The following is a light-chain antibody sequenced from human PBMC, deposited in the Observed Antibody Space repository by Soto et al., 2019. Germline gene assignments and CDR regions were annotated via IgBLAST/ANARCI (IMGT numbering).Light chain of an antibody. CDR1: QSVSTN. V-gene: IGKV3-15*01. J-gene: IGKJ1*01. CDR3: QQYNHWWT. Sequence: EIVMTQSPATLSVSPGERATLSCRANQSVSTNLVWYQQKPGQAPRLLIYGASTRATGVPGRFSGTGSGTEFTLTISSLQSEDSAVYYCQQYNHWWTFGQGTKVEI. CDR2: GAS.